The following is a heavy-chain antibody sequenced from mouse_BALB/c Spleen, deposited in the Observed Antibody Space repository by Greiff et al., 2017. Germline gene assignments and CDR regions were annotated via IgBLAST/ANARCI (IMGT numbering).Heavy chain of an antibody. J-gene: IGHJ2*01. Sequence: EVQLQQSGAELVKPGASVKLSCTASGFNIKDTYMHWVKQRPEQGLEWIGRIDPANGDTKYDPKFQGKATITADTSSNTAYLQLSSLTSEDTAVYYCASVNRYGYWGQGTTLTVSS. CDR2: IDPANGDT. CDR3: ASVNRYGY. D-gene: IGHD2-14*01. V-gene: IGHV14-3*02. CDR1: GFNIKDTY.